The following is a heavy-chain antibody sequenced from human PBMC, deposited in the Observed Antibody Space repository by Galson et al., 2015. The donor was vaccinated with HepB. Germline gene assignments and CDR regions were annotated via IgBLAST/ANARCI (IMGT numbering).Heavy chain of an antibody. D-gene: IGHD1-26*01. CDR3: ARNRGISD. V-gene: IGHV3-7*03. J-gene: IGHJ4*02. CDR2: INQDGSEK. Sequence: SLRLSCAGSGFTFSSDWMNWVRQAPGKGLEWVANINQDGSEKYYVDSVKGRFTISRDNAKNSLYLQMNNLRAEDTAVYYRARNRGISDWGQGTLVTVSS. CDR1: GFTFSSDW.